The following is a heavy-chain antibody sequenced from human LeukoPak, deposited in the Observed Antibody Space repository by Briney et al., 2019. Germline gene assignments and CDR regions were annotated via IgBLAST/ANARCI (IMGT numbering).Heavy chain of an antibody. V-gene: IGHV1-46*01. CDR2: INLSGGST. CDR3: ARHPVDTAMVNWYFDL. D-gene: IGHD5-18*01. Sequence: GASVKVSCKASGYTFTDYYMHWVRQAPGQGLEWMGIINLSGGSTSYAQKFQGRVTMTRDTSTSTVYMELSSLRSEDTAVYYYARHPVDTAMVNWYFDLWGRGTLVTVSS. CDR1: GYTFTDYY. J-gene: IGHJ2*01.